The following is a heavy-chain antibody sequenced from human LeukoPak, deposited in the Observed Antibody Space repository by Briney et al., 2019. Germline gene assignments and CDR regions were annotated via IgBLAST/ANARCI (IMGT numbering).Heavy chain of an antibody. CDR1: GLTCTHFW. Sequence: PGGSLTLSCPASGLTCTHFWMNWVRLAPGRGLEGLANIKPDGNEKYYVDSVKGRFAISRDNAKNEVYLEMNSLRAEDKGVYYCSGRDSSRSPRAYWGQGTLVRVSS. J-gene: IGHJ4*02. D-gene: IGHD2-2*01. CDR2: IKPDGNEK. CDR3: SGRDSSRSPRAY. V-gene: IGHV3-7*01.